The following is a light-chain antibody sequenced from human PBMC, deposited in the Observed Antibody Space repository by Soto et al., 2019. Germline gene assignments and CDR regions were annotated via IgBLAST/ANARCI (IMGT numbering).Light chain of an antibody. CDR1: SSDIGGYNM. V-gene: IGLV2-14*01. J-gene: IGLJ1*01. CDR3: SSYTRAKTYV. CDR2: EVT. Sequence: QSALTQPASLSGSPGQSITISCTGTSSDIGGYNMVSWYQQHPRKAPKLMIYEVTNRPSGISDRFSASKSGNTASLTISGLQAEDEGDYYCSSYTRAKTYVFGTGTKVTVL.